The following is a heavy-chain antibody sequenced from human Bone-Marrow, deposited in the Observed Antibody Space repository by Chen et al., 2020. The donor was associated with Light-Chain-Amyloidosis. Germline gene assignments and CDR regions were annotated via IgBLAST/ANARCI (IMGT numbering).Heavy chain of an antibody. D-gene: IGHD4-17*01. CDR1: GASISSSSYY. Sequence: QLQLQESGPGLVKPSETLSLTCTVSGASISSSSYYWGWVRQPPGKGLEWIGSIYFSGTTYYDPSLTRRVTMSVDTSKNRFSLKLSSVTAADTAVHFCASQANFGGHQPPFDYWGQGILVTVSS. J-gene: IGHJ4*02. CDR2: IYFSGTT. CDR3: ASQANFGGHQPPFDY. V-gene: IGHV4-39*01.